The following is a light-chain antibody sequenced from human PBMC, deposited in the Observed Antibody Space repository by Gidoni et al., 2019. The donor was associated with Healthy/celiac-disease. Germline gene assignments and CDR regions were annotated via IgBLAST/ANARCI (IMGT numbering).Light chain of an antibody. CDR1: ALPNQY. J-gene: IGLJ1*01. CDR2: KNN. CDR3: QSTDSSGTYV. V-gene: IGLV3-25*03. Sequence: SYELTQPPSVSVSPGQTARITCSGDALPNQYTYWYQQRPGQAPVLVLYKNNERPSVIPERFSGSSSGTTVTLTISGVQAEDEADYYCQSTDSSGTYVFGTGTKVTVL.